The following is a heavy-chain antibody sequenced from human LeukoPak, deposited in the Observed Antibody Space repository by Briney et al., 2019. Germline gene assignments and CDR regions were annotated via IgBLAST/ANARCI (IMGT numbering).Heavy chain of an antibody. CDR3: ARGPSHGGKYRGFFDY. V-gene: IGHV4-34*01. CDR2: SNHSDTT. CDR1: GQSFSGFY. D-gene: IGHD4-23*01. Sequence: SETLSLTCAVYGQSFSGFYWSGRRRPPPRSGEWMGESNHSDTTTLSPSLKSRVIISPDTSKNQSSVRLMSVPASETAVYYFARGPSHGGKYRGFFDYWGQGTLVAVSS. J-gene: IGHJ4*02.